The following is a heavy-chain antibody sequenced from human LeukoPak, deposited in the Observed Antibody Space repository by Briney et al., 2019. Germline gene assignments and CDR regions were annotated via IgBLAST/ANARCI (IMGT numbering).Heavy chain of an antibody. CDR1: GYTFTSYG. D-gene: IGHD3-9*01. CDR3: ARETNYDILTGYYHPDAFDI. Sequence: ASVKVSCKASGYTFTSYGISWVRQAPGQGLEWMGWISAYNGNTNYAQKLQGRVTMTTDTSTSTAYMELRSLRSDDTAVYYCARETNYDILTGYYHPDAFDIWGQGTMVTASS. CDR2: ISAYNGNT. V-gene: IGHV1-18*01. J-gene: IGHJ3*02.